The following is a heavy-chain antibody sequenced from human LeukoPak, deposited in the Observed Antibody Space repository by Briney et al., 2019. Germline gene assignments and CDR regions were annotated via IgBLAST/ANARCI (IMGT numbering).Heavy chain of an antibody. D-gene: IGHD1-26*01. V-gene: IGHV3-66*01. CDR2: IYSGGST. CDR3: ARSSGSYLGYYYYYMDV. Sequence: GGSLRLSCAASGFTVSSNYMSWVRQAPGKGLEWVSVIYSGGSTYYADSVKGRFTISRDNSKNTLYLQMNSLRAEDTAVYYCARSSGSYLGYYYYYMDVWGKGTTVTISS. J-gene: IGHJ6*03. CDR1: GFTVSSNY.